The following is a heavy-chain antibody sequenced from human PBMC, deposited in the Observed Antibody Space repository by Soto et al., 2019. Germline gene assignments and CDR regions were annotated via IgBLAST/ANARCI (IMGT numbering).Heavy chain of an antibody. J-gene: IGHJ6*02. D-gene: IGHD3-16*01. CDR1: GGSISTSY. Sequence: SETLSLTCTVSGGSISTSYWSWIRQHAGKGLEWIGRVRAPGNTNYNASLKSRVTMSLDTSKNQFSLRLTSVTVADAAIYYRAKGEGGSSLGGLKDNYYGMDVWGQGTTVTVSS. CDR3: AKGEGGSSLGGLKDNYYGMDV. V-gene: IGHV4-4*07. CDR2: VRAPGNT.